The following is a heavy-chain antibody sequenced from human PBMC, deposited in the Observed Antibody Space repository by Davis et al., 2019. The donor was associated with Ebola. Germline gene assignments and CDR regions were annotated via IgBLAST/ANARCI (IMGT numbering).Heavy chain of an antibody. V-gene: IGHV3-21*01. CDR2: INTGSNYI. CDR3: ARERGPYILGWFEPFDI. D-gene: IGHD3-10*01. Sequence: GESLKISCAASGVSFNNAWMTWVRQAPGKGLEWVSSINTGSNYIFYADSVKGRFTISRDNAKNSLLLQMDSLTAEDTAVYYCARERGPYILGWFEPFDIWGQGTRVTVSS. J-gene: IGHJ3*02. CDR1: GVSFNNAW.